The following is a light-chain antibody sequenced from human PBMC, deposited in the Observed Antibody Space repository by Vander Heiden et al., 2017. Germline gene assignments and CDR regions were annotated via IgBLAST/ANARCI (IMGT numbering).Light chain of an antibody. CDR2: EAS. CDR3: QPLGT. CDR1: QSVSRY. V-gene: IGKV3D-11*02. Sequence: EIVLTQSPATLSLSPGERATLSCRASQSVSRYVAGDQQKPGQDTRLRIYEASNRATGNKDRFSGIGPGTDFTRTRSSIESDDFEGHDGQPLGTFGQGTKMEIK. J-gene: IGKJ2*01.